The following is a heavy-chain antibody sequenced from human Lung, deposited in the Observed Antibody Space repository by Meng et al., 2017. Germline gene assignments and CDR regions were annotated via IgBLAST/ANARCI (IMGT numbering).Heavy chain of an antibody. CDR3: ARGTPGRSYCDY. CDR2: LGAHPGDT. D-gene: IGHD3-10*01. CDR1: DYTFTGYG. V-gene: IGHV1-18*01. Sequence: HVQLLQSGADVKQPGASLKVSCKASDYTFTGYGVCRVRQAPGQGLEWMAWLGAHPGDTSFAPKFLGRVTVTADTATATAYMELRSLRSDDTAVYYCARGTPGRSYCDYWGLGTLVTVSS. J-gene: IGHJ4*02.